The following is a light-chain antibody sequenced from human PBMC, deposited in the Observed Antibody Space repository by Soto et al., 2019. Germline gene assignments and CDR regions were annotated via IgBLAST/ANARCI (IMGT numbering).Light chain of an antibody. CDR3: SSYSSSGTLV. J-gene: IGLJ1*01. V-gene: IGLV2-14*03. Sequence: QSALTQPASVSGSPGQSITNSCTGTSSDVGTYNYVSWYQQHPGKAPKLMIYDVRSRPSGVSDRFSGSKSGNTASLTISGLQAEDEADYYCSSYSSSGTLVFGTGTKVTVL. CDR1: SSDVGTYNY. CDR2: DVR.